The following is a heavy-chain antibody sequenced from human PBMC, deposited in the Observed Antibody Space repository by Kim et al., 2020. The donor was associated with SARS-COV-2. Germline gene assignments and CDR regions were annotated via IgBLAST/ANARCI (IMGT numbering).Heavy chain of an antibody. CDR2: IIPIFGTA. CDR3: ARDRYSGYGWVDGEFDP. CDR1: GGTFSSYA. J-gene: IGHJ5*02. Sequence: SVKVSCKASGGTFSSYAISWVRQAPGQGLEWMGGIIPIFGTANYAQKFQGRVTITADESTSTAYMELSSLRSEDTAVYYCARDRYSGYGWVDGEFDPWGQGTLVTVSS. V-gene: IGHV1-69*13. D-gene: IGHD5-12*01.